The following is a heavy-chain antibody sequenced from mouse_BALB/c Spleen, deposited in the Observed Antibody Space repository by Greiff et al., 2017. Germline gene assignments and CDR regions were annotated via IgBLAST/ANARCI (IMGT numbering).Heavy chain of an antibody. CDR2: IDPENGDT. CDR3: NALYGSSHDYAMDY. D-gene: IGHD1-1*01. J-gene: IGHJ4*01. Sequence: EVQLQQSGAELVRSGASVKLSCTASGFNIKDYYMHWVKQRPEQGLEWIGWIDPENGDTEYAPKFQGKATMTADTSSNTAYLQLSSLTSEDTAVYYCNALYGSSHDYAMDYWGQGTSVTVSS. CDR1: GFNIKDYY. V-gene: IGHV14-4*02.